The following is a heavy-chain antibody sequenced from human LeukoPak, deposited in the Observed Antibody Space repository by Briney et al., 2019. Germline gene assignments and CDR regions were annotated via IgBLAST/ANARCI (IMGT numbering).Heavy chain of an antibody. J-gene: IGHJ4*02. V-gene: IGHV1-3*01. CDR1: EYTFTEYA. Sequence: ASVKVSCKASEYTFTEYAVNWVRQAPGQRLEWMGWINAGNGNTKYAQKFQGRLTITRDTSASTAYMELSSPTFEDTAVYYCTRGRWSATTASYYLDFWGQGTLVTVSS. D-gene: IGHD2-15*01. CDR2: INAGNGNT. CDR3: TRGRWSATTASYYLDF.